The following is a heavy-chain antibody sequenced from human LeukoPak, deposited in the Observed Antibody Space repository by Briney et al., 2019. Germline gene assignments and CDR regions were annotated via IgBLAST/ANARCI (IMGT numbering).Heavy chain of an antibody. Sequence: PGGSLRLSCEASGFTFNNYWIHWVRQAPGKGLVWVSRMNSDGRTTNYADSVKGRLTLLRDHAKNTVYLQMNSLRVEDTAVYYCATTLSTSGDWGQGTLVTVSS. CDR3: ATTLSTSGD. J-gene: IGHJ4*02. D-gene: IGHD6-6*01. V-gene: IGHV3-74*01. CDR1: GFTFNNYW. CDR2: MNSDGRTT.